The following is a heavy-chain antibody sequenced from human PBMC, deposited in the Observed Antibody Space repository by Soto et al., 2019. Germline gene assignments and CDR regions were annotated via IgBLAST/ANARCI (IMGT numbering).Heavy chain of an antibody. Sequence: ASVKVSCKASGYTFTSYYMHWVRQAPGQGLEWMGIINPSGGSTSYAQKFQGRVTMTRDTSTSTVYMELSSLRSEDTAVYYCATRSQDDYYYYYGMGVWGQGTTVTVSS. CDR3: ATRSQDDYYYYYGMGV. D-gene: IGHD1-1*01. CDR1: GYTFTSYY. V-gene: IGHV1-46*01. J-gene: IGHJ6*02. CDR2: INPSGGST.